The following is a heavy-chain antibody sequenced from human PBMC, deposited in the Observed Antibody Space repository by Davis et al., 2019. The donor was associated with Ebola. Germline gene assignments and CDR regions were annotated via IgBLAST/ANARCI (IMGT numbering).Heavy chain of an antibody. CDR1: GFTFSDYY. CDR3: ARVGLGSGYDFFDY. Sequence: PGGSLRLSCAASGFTFSDYYMTWIRQAPGKGLEWVSYISGSGINYADSVTGRFTISRDNAKNSLYLQMNSLRADDTAVYYCARVGLGSGYDFFDYWGQGTLVTVSS. CDR2: ISGSGI. V-gene: IGHV3-11*01. J-gene: IGHJ4*02. D-gene: IGHD5-12*01.